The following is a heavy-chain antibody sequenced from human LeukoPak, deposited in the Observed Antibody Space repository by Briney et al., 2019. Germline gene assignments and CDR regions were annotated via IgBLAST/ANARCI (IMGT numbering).Heavy chain of an antibody. Sequence: GASVKVSCKASGYTFTGYFMHWVREAPGQGLEWMVRINPNSGDTNYAQNFQGRVTMTRDTSISTAYMELSRLRSDDTAVYYCARDLSSTSNWELDYWGQGTLVTVSS. CDR1: GYTFTGYF. D-gene: IGHD7-27*01. CDR3: ARDLSSTSNWELDY. V-gene: IGHV1-2*06. J-gene: IGHJ4*02. CDR2: INPNSGDT.